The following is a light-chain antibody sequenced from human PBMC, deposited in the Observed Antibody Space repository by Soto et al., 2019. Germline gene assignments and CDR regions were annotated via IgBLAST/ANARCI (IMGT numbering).Light chain of an antibody. CDR2: DVS. CDR1: SSDVGGYNY. Sequence: QSALTQPASVSGSPGQSITISCTGTSSDVGGYNYVSWYQQHPGKAPKLMIYDVSNRPSGVSNRFSGSKPGNTASLTISGLQAEDEADYYCSSYTSRSTQVFGTGTKLTVL. V-gene: IGLV2-14*01. J-gene: IGLJ1*01. CDR3: SSYTSRSTQV.